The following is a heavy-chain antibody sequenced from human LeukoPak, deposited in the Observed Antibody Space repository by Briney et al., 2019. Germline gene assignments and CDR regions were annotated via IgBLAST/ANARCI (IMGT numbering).Heavy chain of an antibody. Sequence: ASVKVSCKVSGYTLTELSMHWVRHAPGKGREWRGGFDPEDGETTYAQKVQGRVTMTEDTSTDTAYMELSSLRSEDTAVYYCAIFPVLGDIAVADWGQGTLVTVSS. J-gene: IGHJ4*02. CDR3: AIFPVLGDIAVAD. CDR1: GYTLTELS. CDR2: FDPEDGET. D-gene: IGHD6-19*01. V-gene: IGHV1-24*01.